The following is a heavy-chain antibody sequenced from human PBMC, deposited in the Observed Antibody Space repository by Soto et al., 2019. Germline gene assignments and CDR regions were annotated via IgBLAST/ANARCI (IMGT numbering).Heavy chain of an antibody. D-gene: IGHD3-3*01. CDR3: ARQVSLFEVLPRLYYFDY. J-gene: IGHJ4*02. CDR2: ISHSGRT. V-gene: IGHV4-39*01. Sequence: QLQLQESGPGMVKPSETLSLTCTVSGDSITSINYYWGWIRQPPWRGLEWIGSISHSGRTYFNSSPKSRVTLSVDTSRNSVALKLTSVTAADTAVYYCARQVSLFEVLPRLYYFDYWGQGTLVHVSS. CDR1: GDSITSINYY.